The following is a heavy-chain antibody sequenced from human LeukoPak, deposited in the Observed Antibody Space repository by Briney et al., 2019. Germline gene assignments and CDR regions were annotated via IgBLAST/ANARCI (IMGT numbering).Heavy chain of an antibody. J-gene: IGHJ4*02. D-gene: IGHD5-18*01. CDR1: GYSFTSYW. Sequence: PGESLQISCKGSGYSFTSYWIGWVRQMPGKGLEWMGIIYPGGSDTRYSPSFQGQVTISADKSISTAYLQWSSLKASDTAMYYCARTATAMADAVDYWGQGTLVTVSS. V-gene: IGHV5-51*01. CDR3: ARTATAMADAVDY. CDR2: IYPGGSDT.